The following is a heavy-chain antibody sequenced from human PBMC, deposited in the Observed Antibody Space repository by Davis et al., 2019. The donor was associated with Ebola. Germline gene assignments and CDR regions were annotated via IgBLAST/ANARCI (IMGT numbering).Heavy chain of an antibody. D-gene: IGHD3-10*01. J-gene: IGHJ6*03. CDR3: AKDRRGVTTKYYYDMDV. CDR1: GFTFTNFG. Sequence: GESLKISCAASGFTFTNFGMHWVRQAPGKGLEWVAFIQYDASAQYYADSLKGRFTISGDNSKNMVYLQMNSLRAEDTAVYYCAKDRRGVTTKYYYDMDVWGKGTTVTVSS. CDR2: IQYDASAQ. V-gene: IGHV3-30*02.